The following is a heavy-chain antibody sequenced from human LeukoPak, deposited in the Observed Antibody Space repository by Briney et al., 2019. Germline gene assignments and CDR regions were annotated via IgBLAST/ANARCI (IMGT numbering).Heavy chain of an antibody. CDR1: GFSFSTYG. CDR3: AKDDSAYCGGDCSSLLDY. J-gene: IGHJ4*02. Sequence: GGSLRLSCAASGFSFSTYGMHWVRQAPGKGLEWVAVISYGGSNTYYADSVKGRFTISRDSSKNTLYLQMNSLRAEDTAVYYCAKDDSAYCGGDCSSLLDYWGQGTLVTVSS. D-gene: IGHD2-21*02. CDR2: ISYGGSNT. V-gene: IGHV3-30*18.